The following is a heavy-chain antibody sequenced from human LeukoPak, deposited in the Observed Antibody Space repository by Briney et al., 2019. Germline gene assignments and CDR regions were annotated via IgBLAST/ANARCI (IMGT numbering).Heavy chain of an antibody. Sequence: ASVKVSCKASGYTFTGYYMHWVRQAPGQGLEWMGWINPNSGGTNYAQKFQGWVTMTRDTSISTAYMELSRLRSDDTAVYYCARDQYDILTGYYPRTYYYYGMDVWGQGTTVTVSS. D-gene: IGHD3-9*01. CDR1: GYTFTGYY. CDR3: ARDQYDILTGYYPRTYYYYGMDV. J-gene: IGHJ6*02. CDR2: INPNSGGT. V-gene: IGHV1-2*04.